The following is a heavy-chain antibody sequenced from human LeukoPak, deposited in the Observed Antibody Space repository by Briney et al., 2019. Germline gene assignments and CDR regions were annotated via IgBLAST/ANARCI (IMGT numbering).Heavy chain of an antibody. D-gene: IGHD2-2*01. CDR1: GFTFSSYW. CDR2: ISYDGSNK. CDR3: AREGYCSSTSCPHVDTAMAFDY. Sequence: GGSLRLSCAASGFTFSSYWMSWVRQAPGKGLEWVAFISYDGSNKYYADSVKGRFTISRDNSKNTLYLQMNSLRAEDTAVYYCAREGYCSSTSCPHVDTAMAFDYWGQGTLVTVSS. J-gene: IGHJ4*02. V-gene: IGHV3-30*03.